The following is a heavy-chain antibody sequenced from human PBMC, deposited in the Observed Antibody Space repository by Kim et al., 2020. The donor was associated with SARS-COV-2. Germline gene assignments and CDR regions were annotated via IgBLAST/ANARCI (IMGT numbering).Heavy chain of an antibody. CDR2: IYYSGST. CDR1: GGSISSSSYY. J-gene: IGHJ4*02. Sequence: SETLSLTCTVSGGSISSSSYYWGWIRQPPGKGLEWIGSIYYSGSTYYNPSLKSRVTISVDTSKNQFSLKLSSVTAADTAVYYCASLGGTYIWFGELSPDYWGQGTLVTVSS. D-gene: IGHD3-10*01. V-gene: IGHV4-39*07. CDR3: ASLGGTYIWFGELSPDY.